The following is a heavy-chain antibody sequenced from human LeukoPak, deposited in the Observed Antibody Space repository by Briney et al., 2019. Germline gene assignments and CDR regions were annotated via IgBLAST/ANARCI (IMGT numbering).Heavy chain of an antibody. CDR1: GFTFSTYS. J-gene: IGHJ4*02. V-gene: IGHV3-48*01. CDR2: ITSSSTI. Sequence: PGGSLRLSCAASGFTFSTYSMNWVRQAPGKGLEWVSYITSSSTIYYADSVKGRFTISRDNAKNSLYLQMNSLRAEDTAVYYCARDRYSRRYFDYWGQGTLVTVSS. CDR3: ARDRYSRRYFDY. D-gene: IGHD6-13*01.